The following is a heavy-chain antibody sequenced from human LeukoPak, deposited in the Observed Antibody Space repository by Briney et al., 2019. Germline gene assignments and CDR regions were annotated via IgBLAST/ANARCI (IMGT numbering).Heavy chain of an antibody. CDR3: ASVSLGASEYFDY. D-gene: IGHD1-26*01. Sequence: SETLSLTCTVSGGSISSYYWSWIRQPPGKGLEWIGYIYYSGSTNYNPSLKSRVTISVDTSKNQFSLKLSSVTAADTAVYYCASVSLGASEYFDYWGQGTLVTVSS. CDR1: GGSISSYY. CDR2: IYYSGST. V-gene: IGHV4-59*01. J-gene: IGHJ4*02.